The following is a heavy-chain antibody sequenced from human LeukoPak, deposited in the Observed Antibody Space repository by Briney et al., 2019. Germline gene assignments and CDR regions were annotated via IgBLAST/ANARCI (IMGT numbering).Heavy chain of an antibody. CDR3: AREDFGVVMAGIDY. J-gene: IGHJ4*02. V-gene: IGHV1-46*01. D-gene: IGHD3-3*01. Sequence: GASVKVSCKASGYTFTSYYMHWVRHAPGQGLEWMGIINPSGGSTSYAQKFQGRVTMTRDMSASTVYMELSSLRSEDTAVYYCAREDFGVVMAGIDYWGQGTLVTVSP. CDR2: INPSGGST. CDR1: GYTFTSYY.